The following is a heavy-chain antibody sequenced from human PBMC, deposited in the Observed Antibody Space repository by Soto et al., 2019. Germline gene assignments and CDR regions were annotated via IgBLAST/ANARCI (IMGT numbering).Heavy chain of an antibody. V-gene: IGHV3-23*01. J-gene: IGHJ5*02. CDR2: ISGSGGST. CDR3: AKDKYVYGDYVGWFDP. Sequence: EVQLLESGGGLVQPGGSLRLSCAASGFTFSSYAMSWVRQAPGKGLEWVSAISGSGGSTYYADSVKGRFTISRDNSKNTLYLQMNSLRAEDMAVYYCAKDKYVYGDYVGWFDPWGQGTLVTVSS. CDR1: GFTFSSYA. D-gene: IGHD4-17*01.